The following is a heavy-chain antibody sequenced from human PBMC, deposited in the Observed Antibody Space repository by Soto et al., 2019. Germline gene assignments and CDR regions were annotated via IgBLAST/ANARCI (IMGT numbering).Heavy chain of an antibody. D-gene: IGHD5-12*01. CDR2: IYYSGST. CDR3: AVLAYDWDNWFDP. CDR1: GGSISSYY. J-gene: IGHJ5*02. Sequence: SETLSLTCTVSGGSISSYYWSWIRQPPGKGLEWIGYIYYSGSTNYNPSLKSRVTISVDTSKNQFSLKLSSVTAADTAVYYCAVLAYDWDNWFDPWGQGTLVTVSS. V-gene: IGHV4-59*01.